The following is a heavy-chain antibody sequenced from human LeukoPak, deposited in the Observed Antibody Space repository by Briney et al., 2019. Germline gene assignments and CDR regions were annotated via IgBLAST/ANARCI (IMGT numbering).Heavy chain of an antibody. Sequence: PGGSLRLSCAASGFTFSSYEMNWVRQAPGKGLEWVSYISSSGSTIYYADSVKGRFTISRDNSKNTLYLQMNSLRAEDTAVYYCAKDRRGRVVVTPCFDYWGQGTLVTVSS. CDR3: AKDRRGRVVVTPCFDY. CDR1: GFTFSSYE. CDR2: ISSSGSTI. J-gene: IGHJ4*02. V-gene: IGHV3-48*03. D-gene: IGHD4-23*01.